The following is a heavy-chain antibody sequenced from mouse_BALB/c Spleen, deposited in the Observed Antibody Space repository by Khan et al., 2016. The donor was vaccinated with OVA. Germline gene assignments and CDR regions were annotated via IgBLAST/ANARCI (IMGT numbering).Heavy chain of an antibody. V-gene: IGHV3-2*02. CDR1: GYSITSGYA. J-gene: IGHJ2*01. CDR2: ISYSGVT. CDR3: ARGNYYGYYFDY. Sequence: EVQLQESGPGLVKPSQSLSLTSTVTGYSITSGYAWNWIRQFPGNKLEWMGYISYSGVTSYNPSLKSRISITRDTSKNQFFLQLNSLTTEDTATYYCARGNYYGYYFDYWGQGTTLTVSS. D-gene: IGHD1-1*01.